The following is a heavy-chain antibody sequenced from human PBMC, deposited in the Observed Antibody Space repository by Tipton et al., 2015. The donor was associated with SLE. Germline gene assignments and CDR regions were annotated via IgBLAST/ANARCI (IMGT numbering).Heavy chain of an antibody. Sequence: TLSLTCAVYGGSFRGYYWSWIRQPPGKGLEWIGSIYHSGSTYYNPSLKSRVTISVDTSKNQFSLKLSSVTAADTAVYYCARDYSPEAYFDYWGQGTLVTVSS. CDR2: IYHSGST. CDR3: ARDYSPEAYFDY. D-gene: IGHD3-10*01. V-gene: IGHV4-34*01. J-gene: IGHJ4*02. CDR1: GGSFRGYY.